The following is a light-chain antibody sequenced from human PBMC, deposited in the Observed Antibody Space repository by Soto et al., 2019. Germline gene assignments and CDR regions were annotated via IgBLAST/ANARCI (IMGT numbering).Light chain of an antibody. CDR1: SSDVGGYNY. Sequence: QSALTQPPSASGSPGQSVTISCTGTSSDVGGYNYVSWYQQHPGKAPKLMIYEVSKRPSGVPDRFSGSKSGNTASLPVSGLQAEDKADYYCSSYAGSNLWVFGGGTKVTVL. J-gene: IGLJ3*02. CDR2: EVS. CDR3: SSYAGSNLWV. V-gene: IGLV2-8*01.